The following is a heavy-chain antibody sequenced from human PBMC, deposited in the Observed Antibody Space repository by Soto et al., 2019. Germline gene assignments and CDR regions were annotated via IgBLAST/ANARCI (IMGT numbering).Heavy chain of an antibody. D-gene: IGHD3-9*01. CDR2: IYWDDDK. CDR3: AHVDYDILTGHRFDY. J-gene: IGHJ4*02. Sequence: QITLKEPGPTLVKPTQTLTLTCTFSGFSLSTSGVGVGWIRQPPGKALEWLALIYWDDDKRYSPSLKSRLTITKDTSKNQVVLTRTNMDPVDTATYYCAHVDYDILTGHRFDYWGQGTLVTVSS. V-gene: IGHV2-5*02. CDR1: GFSLSTSGVG.